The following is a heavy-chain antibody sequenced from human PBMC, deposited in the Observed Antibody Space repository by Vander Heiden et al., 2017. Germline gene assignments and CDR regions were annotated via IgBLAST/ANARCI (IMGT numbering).Heavy chain of an antibody. V-gene: IGHV3-30*01. D-gene: IGHD2-2*01. J-gene: IGHJ4*02. CDR3: ARGPLYHTTSNFDY. CDR2: ISYDGSEK. CDR1: GFTFGKQA. Sequence: VQLVESGGGVVQPGRSLRLSSVASGFTFGKQAMHWVRQAPGKGLEWEAVISYDGSEKYYADSVKGRFSISRDSPIDTLYLQMNNLTPEDTAVFYCARGPLYHTTSNFDYWGQGTLVTVSS.